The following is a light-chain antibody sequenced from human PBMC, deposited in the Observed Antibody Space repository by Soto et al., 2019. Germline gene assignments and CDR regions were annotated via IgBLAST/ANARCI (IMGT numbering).Light chain of an antibody. CDR3: QQYYSTPLT. CDR2: CAS. Sequence: DIGMIQSPDSLAVSLGERATINCKSSQSVLYSSNNKNYLAWYQQKPGQPPKLLIYCASTRESGVPDRFSGSGSGTEFTLTISSLQAEDVAVYSCQQYYSTPLTVGGGTKVEIK. V-gene: IGKV4-1*01. CDR1: QSVLYSSNNKNY. J-gene: IGKJ4*01.